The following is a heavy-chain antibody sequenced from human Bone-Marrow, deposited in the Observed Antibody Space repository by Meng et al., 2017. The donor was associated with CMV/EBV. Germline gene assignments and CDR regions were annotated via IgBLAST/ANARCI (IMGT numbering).Heavy chain of an antibody. CDR2: IYSVGSST. J-gene: IGHJ4*02. CDR3: AKFGNASEHY. D-gene: IGHD1-1*01. CDR1: GFTFTTYA. Sequence: GESLKISCAASGFTFTTYAMSWVRQAPGKGLEWVSVIYSVGSSTYYADSVKGRFTISRDNSKNALYLQMNSLRAEDTAVYDCAKFGNASEHYWGQGTLVTVSS. V-gene: IGHV3-23*03.